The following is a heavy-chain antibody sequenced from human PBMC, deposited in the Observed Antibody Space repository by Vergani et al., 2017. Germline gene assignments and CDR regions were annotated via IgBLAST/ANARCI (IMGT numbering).Heavy chain of an antibody. CDR2: IYPADSAT. D-gene: IGHD1-1*01. CDR1: EYSFGNYW. Sequence: EVELVQSGPEMRKPGESVKISCKGSEYSFGNYWIGWVRQMPGKGLEWMGIIYPADSATRYSPSFQGQVTISADKSISTAFLQWDSLKASDTALYYCARHTTYTDSWGQGTLVTVSS. CDR3: ARHTTYTDS. J-gene: IGHJ4*02. V-gene: IGHV5-51*01.